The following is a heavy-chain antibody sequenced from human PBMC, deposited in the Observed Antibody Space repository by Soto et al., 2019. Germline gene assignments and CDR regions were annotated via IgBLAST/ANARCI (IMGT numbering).Heavy chain of an antibody. Sequence: SETLSLTCAVYGGSFSGYYWSWIRQPPGKGLEWIGEINHSGSTNYNPSLKSRVTISVDTSKNQFSLKLSSVTAADTAVYYCARGRGVEGSGRAYGMDVWGQGTTVTVSS. D-gene: IGHD3-10*01. CDR2: INHSGST. V-gene: IGHV4-34*01. J-gene: IGHJ6*02. CDR3: ARGRGVEGSGRAYGMDV. CDR1: GGSFSGYY.